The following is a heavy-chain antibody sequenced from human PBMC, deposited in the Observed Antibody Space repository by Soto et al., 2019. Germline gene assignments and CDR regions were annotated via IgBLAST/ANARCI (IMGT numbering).Heavy chain of an antibody. Sequence: GSLSLSCAASGFTFSSYAMHWVRQAPGKGLEWVAVISYDGSNKYYADPVKGRFTISRDNSKNTLYLQMNSPRAEDTAVYYCAGYYYGMDVWGQGTTVTVSS. CDR2: ISYDGSNK. V-gene: IGHV3-30-3*01. J-gene: IGHJ6*02. CDR3: AGYYYGMDV. CDR1: GFTFSSYA.